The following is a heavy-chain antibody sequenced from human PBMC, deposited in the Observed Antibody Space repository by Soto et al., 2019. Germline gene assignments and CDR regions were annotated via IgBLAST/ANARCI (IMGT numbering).Heavy chain of an antibody. D-gene: IGHD6-13*01. V-gene: IGHV3-23*01. CDR3: AKLSSPINDLAEPGPDY. CDR1: EFIFSSFA. CDR2: VSRRGVNA. J-gene: IGHJ4*02. Sequence: EAQLLESGGGLEQPGGSLRISCVVSEFIFSSFALSWVRLAPGKGLEWVAAVSRRGVNAYYADSVKGRFTISRENAKNTLYLQMNSLRAEETAVYYCAKLSSPINDLAEPGPDYWGQRTLVTVSS.